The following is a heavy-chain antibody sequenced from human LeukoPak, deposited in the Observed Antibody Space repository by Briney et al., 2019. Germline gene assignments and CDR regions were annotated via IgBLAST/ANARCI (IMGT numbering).Heavy chain of an antibody. V-gene: IGHV1-8*01. Sequence: GASVKVSCKASGYTFTSYDINWVRQATGQGLEWMGWMNPNSGNTGYAQKFQGRVTMTRNTSISTAYMELSSLRSEDTAVYYCAHLHAANDNEPNDYWGQGTLVTVSS. CDR1: GYTFTSYD. D-gene: IGHD1-1*01. J-gene: IGHJ4*02. CDR3: AHLHAANDNEPNDY. CDR2: MNPNSGNT.